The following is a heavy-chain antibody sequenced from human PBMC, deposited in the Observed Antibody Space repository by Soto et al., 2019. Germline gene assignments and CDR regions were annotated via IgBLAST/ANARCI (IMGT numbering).Heavy chain of an antibody. CDR3: ARDRGYSGYVFWYFDL. D-gene: IGHD5-12*01. CDR2: INAGNGNT. V-gene: IGHV1-3*01. CDR1: GYTFTSYA. Sequence: ASVKVSCKASGYTFTSYAMHWVRQAPGQRLEWMGWINAGNGNTKYSQKFQGRVTITRDTSASTAYMELSSLRSEDTAVYYCARDRGYSGYVFWYFDLWGRGTLVTVSS. J-gene: IGHJ2*01.